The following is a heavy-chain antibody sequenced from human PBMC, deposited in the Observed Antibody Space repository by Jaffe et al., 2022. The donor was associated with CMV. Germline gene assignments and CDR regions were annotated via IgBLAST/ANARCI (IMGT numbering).Heavy chain of an antibody. V-gene: IGHV3-9*01. Sequence: EVQLVESGGGLVQPGRSLRLSCAASGFTFDDYAMHWVRQAPGKGLEWVSGISWNSGSIGYADSVKGRFTISRDNAKNSLYLQMNSLRAEDTALYYCAKGAVRYYFDYWGQGTLVTVSS. CDR3: AKGAVRYYFDY. J-gene: IGHJ4*02. CDR2: ISWNSGSI. CDR1: GFTFDDYA.